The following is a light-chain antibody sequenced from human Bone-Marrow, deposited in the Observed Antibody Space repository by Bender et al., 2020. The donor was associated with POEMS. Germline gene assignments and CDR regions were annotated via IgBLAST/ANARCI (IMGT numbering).Light chain of an antibody. CDR3: STWDDRLNAWL. V-gene: IGLV1-44*01. CDR2: AVH. Sequence: QSVLTQPPSASGTPGQRVTISCSGGSIGRNPINWYQQPPGTAPQLVIYAVHLRPSGVPNRFPASKSGSSASLAIRGLQSEDAAYYYCSTWDDRLNAWLFGGGTKLTVL. CDR1: SIGRNP. J-gene: IGLJ3*02.